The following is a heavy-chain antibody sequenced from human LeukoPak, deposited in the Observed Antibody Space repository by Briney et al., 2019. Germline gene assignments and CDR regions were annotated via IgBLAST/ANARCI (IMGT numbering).Heavy chain of an antibody. J-gene: IGHJ6*02. V-gene: IGHV3-30-3*01. CDR1: GFTFSSYA. D-gene: IGHD1-14*01. CDR3: ARDRTPVHYYYGMDV. Sequence: QSGGSLRLSCAASGFTFSSYAMHWVRQAPGKGLEWVAVISYDGSNKYYADSVKGRFTISRDNSKNTLYLQMNSLRAEDTAVYYCARDRTPVHYYYGMDVWGQGTTVTVSS. CDR2: ISYDGSNK.